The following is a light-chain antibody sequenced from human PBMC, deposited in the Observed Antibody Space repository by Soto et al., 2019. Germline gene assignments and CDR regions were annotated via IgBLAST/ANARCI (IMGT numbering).Light chain of an antibody. Sequence: EIVLTQSPGTLSLSPGERATLSCRASQSVSSSYLACYQQQPGQAPRLLIYGASSRATGIPDRFSGSGSGTDFTLTISRLEPKDFAVYYCQQYGSSPPYTFGQGTKLEIK. CDR1: QSVSSSY. CDR3: QQYGSSPPYT. CDR2: GAS. J-gene: IGKJ2*01. V-gene: IGKV3-20*01.